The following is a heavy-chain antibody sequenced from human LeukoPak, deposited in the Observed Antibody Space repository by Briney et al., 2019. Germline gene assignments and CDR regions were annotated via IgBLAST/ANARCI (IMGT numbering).Heavy chain of an antibody. V-gene: IGHV3-66*01. CDR1: GFTVNRNY. Sequence: GGSLRLSCAASGFTVNRNYMIWVRQAPGKGLECVSVIYSGGTTWYADSVKGRFTISRNTNTLYLQMNSLRAEDTAVYYCARKSDSLLVREGDCWGQGTLVTVSS. J-gene: IGHJ4*02. CDR3: ARKSDSLLVREGDC. CDR2: IYSGGTT. D-gene: IGHD3-10*01.